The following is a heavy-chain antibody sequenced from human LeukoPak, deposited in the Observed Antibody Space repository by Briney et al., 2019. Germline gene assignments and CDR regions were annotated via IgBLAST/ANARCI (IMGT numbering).Heavy chain of an antibody. V-gene: IGHV3-21*01. J-gene: IGHJ6*02. Sequence: GGSLTLSCAASGFTFSSYSMNWVRQAPGKGLEWVSSISSSSSYIYYADSVKGRFTISRDNAKNSLYLQMNSLRAEDTAVYYCAGGFGELLGYYYGMDVWGQGTTVTVSS. CDR3: AGGFGELLGYYYGMDV. CDR1: GFTFSSYS. D-gene: IGHD3-10*01. CDR2: ISSSSSYI.